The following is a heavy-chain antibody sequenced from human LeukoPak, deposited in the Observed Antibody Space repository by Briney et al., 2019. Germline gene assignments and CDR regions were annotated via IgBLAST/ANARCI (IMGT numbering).Heavy chain of an antibody. Sequence: PGGSLRLSCAASGFTFSSYAMHWVRQAPGKGLEWVAVISYDGSNKYYADSVKGRFTISRDNSKNTLYLQMNSLRAEDTAVYYCAREDSSDFDYWGQGTLVTVSS. J-gene: IGHJ4*02. CDR1: GFTFSSYA. V-gene: IGHV3-30*04. CDR3: AREDSSDFDY. CDR2: ISYDGSNK. D-gene: IGHD6-19*01.